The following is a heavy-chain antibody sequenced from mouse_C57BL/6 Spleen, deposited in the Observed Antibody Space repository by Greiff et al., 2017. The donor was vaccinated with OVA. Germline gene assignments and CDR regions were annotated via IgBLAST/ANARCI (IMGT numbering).Heavy chain of an antibody. J-gene: IGHJ2*01. D-gene: IGHD1-1*02. CDR3: TRRWYEHDRDYFDY. CDR1: GFTFSNYW. V-gene: IGHV6-3*01. CDR2: IGLKSDNYAT. Sequence: EVKLVESGGGLVQPGGSMKLSCVASGFTFSNYWMNWVRQSPEKGLEWVAQIGLKSDNYATHYAESVKGRFTISRDDSKSSVYLQMNNLRAEDTGIYYCTRRWYEHDRDYFDYWGQGTTLTVSS.